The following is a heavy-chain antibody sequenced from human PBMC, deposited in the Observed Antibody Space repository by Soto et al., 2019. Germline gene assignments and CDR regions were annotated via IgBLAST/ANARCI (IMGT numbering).Heavy chain of an antibody. Sequence: AGGSLRLSCEASGFSLSTYTMSWVRQSPGKGLEWVSAALPTGTSTYYADSVKGRFTISRDNSKNTLYLQMNNLRAEDTAVYYCAKDLIPDGYWDFDYWGQGTLVTVSS. V-gene: IGHV3-23*01. D-gene: IGHD4-17*01. CDR3: AKDLIPDGYWDFDY. J-gene: IGHJ4*02. CDR2: ALPTGTST. CDR1: GFSLSTYT.